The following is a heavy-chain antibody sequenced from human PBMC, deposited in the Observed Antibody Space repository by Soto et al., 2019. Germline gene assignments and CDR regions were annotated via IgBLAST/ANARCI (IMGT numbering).Heavy chain of an antibody. Sequence: GGSLRLCCAASGFTVWSYGMDWVRQAPGKGLEWVAVISYDGSNKYYADSVKGRFTISRDNSKNTLYLQMNSLRAEDTAVYYCELRGGNFDYWGQGTLVTVSS. V-gene: IGHV3-30*03. D-gene: IGHD5-12*01. CDR2: ISYDGSNK. CDR3: ELRGGNFDY. J-gene: IGHJ4*02. CDR1: GFTVWSYG.